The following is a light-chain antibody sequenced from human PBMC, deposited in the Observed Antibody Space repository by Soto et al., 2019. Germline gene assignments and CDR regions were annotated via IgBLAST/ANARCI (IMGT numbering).Light chain of an antibody. Sequence: QSVLTQPPSVSGSPGQSVTISRSGTSGDVGGYNYVSWYQQHPGTAPKLVIYEVSERPSAVPDRFSGSKSGNTASLTVSGLQADDEADYYCSSYAGNNIVVFGGGTKLTVL. CDR3: SSYAGNNIVV. V-gene: IGLV2-8*01. CDR1: SGDVGGYNY. CDR2: EVS. J-gene: IGLJ2*01.